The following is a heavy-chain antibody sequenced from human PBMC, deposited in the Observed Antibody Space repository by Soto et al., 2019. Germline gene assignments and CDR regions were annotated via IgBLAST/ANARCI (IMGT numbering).Heavy chain of an antibody. Sequence: GGSLRLSCAASGFTVRSNYMSWVRQAPGKGLEWVSVIYSGGSTYYADSVKGRFTISRDNSKNTLYLQMNSLRAEDTAVYYCAARSPYYGHFDYWGQGTLVTVS. CDR1: GFTVRSNY. D-gene: IGHD3-3*01. CDR2: IYSGGST. V-gene: IGHV3-66*01. J-gene: IGHJ4*02. CDR3: AARSPYYGHFDY.